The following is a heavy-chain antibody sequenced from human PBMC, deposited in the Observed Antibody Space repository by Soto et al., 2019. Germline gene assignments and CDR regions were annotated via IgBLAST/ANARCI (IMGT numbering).Heavy chain of an antibody. V-gene: IGHV3-21*01. CDR1: GFTFSSYS. D-gene: IGHD6-13*01. CDR3: ASRFIAAAGKGNFDY. J-gene: IGHJ4*02. CDR2: ISSSSSYI. Sequence: VQLVESGGGVVQPGRSLRLSCAASGFTFSSYSMNWVRQAPGKGLEWVSSISSSSSYIYYADSVKGRFTISRDNAKNSLYLQMNSLRAEDTAVYYCASRFIAAAGKGNFDYWGQGTLVTVSS.